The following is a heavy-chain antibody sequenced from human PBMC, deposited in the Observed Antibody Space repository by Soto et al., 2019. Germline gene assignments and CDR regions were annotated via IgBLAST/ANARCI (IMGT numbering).Heavy chain of an antibody. D-gene: IGHD3-16*01. Sequence: GGSLRLPCAASGFTLSSYGMHWVRQAPGKGLEWVAFIWHDGGNKFYAESVKGRFTISRDNSKNTLYLQMTSLSAEDTAMYYCARDGDVNTGFGKDYWGQGTLVTVSS. CDR3: ARDGDVNTGFGKDY. CDR2: IWHDGGNK. V-gene: IGHV3-33*01. J-gene: IGHJ4*02. CDR1: GFTLSSYG.